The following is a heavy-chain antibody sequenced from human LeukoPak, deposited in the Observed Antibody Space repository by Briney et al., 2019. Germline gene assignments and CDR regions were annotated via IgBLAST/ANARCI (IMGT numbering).Heavy chain of an antibody. V-gene: IGHV3-21*01. CDR2: ISSSSSYI. J-gene: IGHJ4*02. CDR1: GFTFSSYS. D-gene: IGHD6-19*01. CDR3: ARDTGYSSVGDFDY. Sequence: GRFLRLSCAASGFTFSSYSMNWVRQAPGKGLEWVSSISSSSSYIYYADSVQGRFTISRDNAKNSLYLQMNSLRAEDTAVYYCARDTGYSSVGDFDYWGQGTLVTVSA.